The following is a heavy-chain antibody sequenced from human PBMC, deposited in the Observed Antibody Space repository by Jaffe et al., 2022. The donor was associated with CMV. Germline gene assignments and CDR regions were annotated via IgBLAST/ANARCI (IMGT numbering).Heavy chain of an antibody. J-gene: IGHJ5*01. CDR2: LDPEDDEI. CDR1: GYTLRELS. Sequence: QVQLVQSGAEVKKPGASVRVSCRVSGYTLRELSIHWVRQTPGEGLEWMGGLDPEDDEILYAQKFQGRVSMAEDTSTETAYMELSSLRSDDTAVYYCAAVCCDSTMPGNWFESWGQGTLVTVSS. CDR3: AAVCCDSTMPGNWFES. D-gene: IGHD2-2*01. V-gene: IGHV1-24*01.